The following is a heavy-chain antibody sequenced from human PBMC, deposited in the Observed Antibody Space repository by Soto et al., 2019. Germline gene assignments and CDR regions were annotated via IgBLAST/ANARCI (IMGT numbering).Heavy chain of an antibody. D-gene: IGHD3-22*01. CDR3: ARWYYYDSSGYAFDY. Sequence: SETLSLTCTVSGGSISSYYLSWIRQPPVKGLEWMGYIYHSGSTNYHPSLKSRVTISVHTAKNQFSLKLSSVTAADTAVYYCARWYYYDSSGYAFDYWGQRTLVTVSS. V-gene: IGHV4-59*01. CDR1: GGSISSYY. CDR2: IYHSGST. J-gene: IGHJ4*02.